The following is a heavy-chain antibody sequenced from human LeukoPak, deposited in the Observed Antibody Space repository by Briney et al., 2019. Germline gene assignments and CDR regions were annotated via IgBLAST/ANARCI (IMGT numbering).Heavy chain of an antibody. D-gene: IGHD3-10*01. CDR1: GFIFNSYA. CDR2: ISDGGSST. Sequence: PGGSLRLSCAASGFIFNSYAMSWVRQAPGKGLEWLAAISDGGSSTYYADSVKGRFTISRDKSKNTLYLQMNSLRAEDTAVYYCAKDTRDTYYGALDIWGQGTMVTVSS. V-gene: IGHV3-23*01. J-gene: IGHJ3*02. CDR3: AKDTRDTYYGALDI.